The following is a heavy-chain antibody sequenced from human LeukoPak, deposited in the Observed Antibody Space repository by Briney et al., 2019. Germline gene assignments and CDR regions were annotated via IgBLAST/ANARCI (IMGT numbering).Heavy chain of an antibody. D-gene: IGHD3-10*01. J-gene: IGHJ4*02. CDR2: INPNSGGT. Sequence: HWASVKVSCKASGYTFTAYYLHWVRQAPGQGLEWMGWINPNSGGTNFAQKFQGRVTMTRDTSISTAYMELSRLRSDDTAVYYCARGSAITMVRGVTVLGCDYWGQGTLVTVSS. CDR3: ARGSAITMVRGVTVLGCDY. CDR1: GYTFTAYY. V-gene: IGHV1-2*02.